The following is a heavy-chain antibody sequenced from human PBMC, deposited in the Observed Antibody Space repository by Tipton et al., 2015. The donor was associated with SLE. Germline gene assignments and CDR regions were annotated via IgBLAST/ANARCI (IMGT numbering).Heavy chain of an antibody. CDR3: AREFGRSSSFYFDS. CDR2: IKQDGSER. CDR1: GFTFSNSW. J-gene: IGHJ4*02. D-gene: IGHD6-13*01. V-gene: IGHV3-7*01. Sequence: GSLRLSCAASGFTFSNSWMSWVRQAPGKGLEWVANIKQDGSERYDVDSVRGRFTISRDNAKNSLYLQMNSLRADDTAVYYCAREFGRSSSFYFDSWGQGTLVTVSP.